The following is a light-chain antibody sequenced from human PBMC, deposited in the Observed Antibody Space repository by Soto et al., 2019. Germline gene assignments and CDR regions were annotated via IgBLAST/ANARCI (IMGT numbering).Light chain of an antibody. Sequence: DILMTQSPSSVSASVGDRVTITCRASQGISSWLACYQQKPGKAPKLLIYAASTLQSGVPSRFSGSGSGTDFTLTVSSLEPEVFGTYSCQQAKNFSITFRQGTCLEIK. CDR2: AAS. CDR3: QQAKNFSIT. V-gene: IGKV1-12*01. J-gene: IGKJ5*01. CDR1: QGISSW.